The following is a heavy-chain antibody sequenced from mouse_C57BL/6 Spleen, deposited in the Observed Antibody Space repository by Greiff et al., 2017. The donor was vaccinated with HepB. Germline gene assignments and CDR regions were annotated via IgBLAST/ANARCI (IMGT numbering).Heavy chain of an antibody. D-gene: IGHD2-2*01. CDR3: ARDYGYDSWFAY. CDR1: GYTFTDYY. J-gene: IGHJ3*01. V-gene: IGHV1-19*01. Sequence: VQLQQSGPVLVKPGASVKMSCKASGYTFTDYYMNWVKQSHGKSLEWIGVINPYNGGTSYNQKFKGKATLTVDKSSSTAYMELNSLTSEDSAVYYCARDYGYDSWFAYWGQGTLVTVSA. CDR2: INPYNGGT.